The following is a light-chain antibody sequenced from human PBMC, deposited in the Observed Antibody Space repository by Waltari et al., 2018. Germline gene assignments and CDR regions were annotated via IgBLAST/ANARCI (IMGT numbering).Light chain of an antibody. CDR2: DVS. J-gene: IGLJ1*01. CDR3: STYSPSRTPYV. CDR1: SGDIGRHNF. Sequence: QSALTQPASVSGSPGQSITISCTGTSGDIGRHNFVSWYQQHPGKAPRLMIFDVSNRPSVVADRFSGSKAGTAASLTISGLQAEDEADYYCSTYSPSRTPYVFGTGTEVTVL. V-gene: IGLV2-14*03.